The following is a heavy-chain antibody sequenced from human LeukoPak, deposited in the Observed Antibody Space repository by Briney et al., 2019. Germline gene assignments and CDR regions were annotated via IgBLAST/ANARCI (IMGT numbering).Heavy chain of an antibody. Sequence: SETLSLTCTVSGGSISSYHWSWIRQPPGKGLGWIGYIYYSRSTNYNPSLKSRVTISVDTSKNQFSLKLTSVTAADTAVYYCARLPLRSHFDYWGQGTLVTVSS. J-gene: IGHJ4*02. V-gene: IGHV4-59*08. CDR1: GGSISSYH. CDR3: ARLPLRSHFDY. CDR2: IYYSRST.